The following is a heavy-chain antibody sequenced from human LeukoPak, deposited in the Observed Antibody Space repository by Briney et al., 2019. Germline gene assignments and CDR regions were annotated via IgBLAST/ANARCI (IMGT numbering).Heavy chain of an antibody. J-gene: IGHJ3*02. CDR3: ARLRHYCGGDCYTDAFDI. Sequence: PSETLSLTCTVSGGSISSYYWSWIRQPLGKGLEWIGYIYYSGSTNYNPSLKSRVTISVDTSKNQFALKLSSVTAADTAVYYCARLRHYCGGDCYTDAFDIWGQGTMVTVSS. CDR1: GGSISSYY. D-gene: IGHD2-21*02. V-gene: IGHV4-59*08. CDR2: IYYSGST.